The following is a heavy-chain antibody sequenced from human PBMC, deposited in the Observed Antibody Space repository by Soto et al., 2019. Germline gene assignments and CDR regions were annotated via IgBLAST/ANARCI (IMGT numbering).Heavy chain of an antibody. CDR1: GFTFSSYA. Sequence: EVQLLESGGGLVQAGESLRLSCAASGFTFSSYAMIWVRQAPGKGLEWVSVLGGSGGSTYYADSVKGRFTISRDNSQNTLYLQMNSLRDEDTAVYYCAQERRGIYCGGGTCYSPAYWGPGTLVTVSS. D-gene: IGHD2-15*01. CDR2: LGGSGGST. V-gene: IGHV3-23*01. J-gene: IGHJ4*02. CDR3: AQERRGIYCGGGTCYSPAY.